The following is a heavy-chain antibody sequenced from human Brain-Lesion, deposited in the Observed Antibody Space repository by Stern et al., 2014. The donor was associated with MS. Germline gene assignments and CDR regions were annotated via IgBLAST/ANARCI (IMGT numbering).Heavy chain of an antibody. Sequence: VQLVQSGAEVKKPGASVKVSCKVSGYTLTEFSMHWARQAPGKGLEWMGGFVLVDGETISAQKFQGRVTMTEDTSTDTAYMELSSLRSEDTAVYYCATDRDDFRSGYSAPTKGYGLDVWGQGATVTVTS. V-gene: IGHV1-24*01. CDR2: FVLVDGET. D-gene: IGHD3-3*01. J-gene: IGHJ6*02. CDR1: GYTLTEFS. CDR3: ATDRDDFRSGYSAPTKGYGLDV.